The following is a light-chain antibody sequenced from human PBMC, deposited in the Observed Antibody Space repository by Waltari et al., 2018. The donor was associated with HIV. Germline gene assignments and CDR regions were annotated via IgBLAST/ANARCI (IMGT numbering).Light chain of an antibody. J-gene: IGKJ2*01. CDR2: AAS. V-gene: IGKV1-39*01. Sequence: DIRMTQSPSSLSASIRDRVTISCRASQNINNYLNWYQQKPGKAPTLLIYAASSVQSGVPSRFSGSGSGTDFTLTISNLQPEDFATYYCQQSYTTPGTFGQGTKLDIK. CDR1: QNINNY. CDR3: QQSYTTPGT.